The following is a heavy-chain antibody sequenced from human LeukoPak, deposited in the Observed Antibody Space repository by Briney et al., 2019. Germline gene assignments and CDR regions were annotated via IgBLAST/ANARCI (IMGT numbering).Heavy chain of an antibody. D-gene: IGHD5-12*01. J-gene: IGHJ3*02. Sequence: PRRSLRLSYAASGFTFSSYGMHWVRQAPGKGLEWVAVISYDGSNKYYADSVKGRFTISRDNSKNTLYLQMNSLRAEDTAVYYCAKDNVGYYSSAFDIWGQGTMVTVSS. CDR2: ISYDGSNK. V-gene: IGHV3-30*18. CDR3: AKDNVGYYSSAFDI. CDR1: GFTFSSYG.